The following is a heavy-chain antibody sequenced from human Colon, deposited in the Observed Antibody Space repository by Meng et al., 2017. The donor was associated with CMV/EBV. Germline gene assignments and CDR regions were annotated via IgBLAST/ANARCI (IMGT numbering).Heavy chain of an antibody. V-gene: IGHV3-66*01. J-gene: IGHJ5*02. Sequence: GESLKISCVASGFSVSRNYISWVRQGPGKGLEWVSVIYDTGRTYYADSVKGRFTVSRDESKNTVFLQMNNLRTEDTAVYYCARNRLECGGDCYFADSWGQGTQVNVSS. CDR3: ARNRLECGGDCYFADS. D-gene: IGHD2-21*02. CDR2: IYDTGRT. CDR1: GFSVSRNY.